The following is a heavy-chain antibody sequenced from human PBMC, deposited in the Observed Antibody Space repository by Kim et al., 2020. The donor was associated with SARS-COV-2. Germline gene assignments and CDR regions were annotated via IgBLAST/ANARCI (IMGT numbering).Heavy chain of an antibody. V-gene: IGHV4-4*02. CDR2: SGGT. CDR3: ARDRAMDV. J-gene: IGHJ6*02. Sequence: SGGTHYNPSLKGRVTISVDKSKNQFSLKLSSVTAADTAVYYCARDRAMDVWGQGTTVTVSS.